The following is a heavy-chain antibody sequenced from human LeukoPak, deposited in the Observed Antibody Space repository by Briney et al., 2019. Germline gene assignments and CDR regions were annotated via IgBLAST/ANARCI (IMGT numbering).Heavy chain of an antibody. V-gene: IGHV4-4*02. J-gene: IGHJ4*02. CDR3: ARILGDSSGLSY. CDR2: IDHSGST. Sequence: LEWIGAIDHSGSTNYNPSLKSRVIISVDKSKNQYSMNLSSVTAAYTAGNYCARILGDSSGLSYWGQGTLVTVSS. D-gene: IGHD6-19*01.